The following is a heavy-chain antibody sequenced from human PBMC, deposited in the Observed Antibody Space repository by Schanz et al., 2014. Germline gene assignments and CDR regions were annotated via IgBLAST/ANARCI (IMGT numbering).Heavy chain of an antibody. Sequence: DVQLVESGGGLVQPGGSLRLSCAASGFTFTGHWMSWVRQAPGKGLEWVSGIGGSGGSTDYADSVKGRFTISRDNSKNTVHLQMNSLRAEDTAVYFCAKDRWRATVMVDAFDIWGQGTKVTVSS. V-gene: IGHV3-23*04. J-gene: IGHJ3*02. D-gene: IGHD4-4*01. CDR3: AKDRWRATVMVDAFDI. CDR1: GFTFTGHW. CDR2: IGGSGGST.